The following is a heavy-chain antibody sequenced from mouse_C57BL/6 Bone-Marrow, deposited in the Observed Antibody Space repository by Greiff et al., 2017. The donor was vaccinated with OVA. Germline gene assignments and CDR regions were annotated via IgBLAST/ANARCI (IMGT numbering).Heavy chain of an antibody. CDR3: ARWVLVVD. CDR2: IYPRDGST. J-gene: IGHJ2*01. CDR1: GYTFTDHT. Sequence: VQLQQPDAELVKPGASVKISCKVSGYTFTDHTIHWMKQRPDQGLDWIGYIYPRDGSTKYNETFKGKATLTADKSSSTASMPLNSLTSEDSAVYFWARWVLVVDWGQGTTLTVSS. V-gene: IGHV1-78*01. D-gene: IGHD2-2*01.